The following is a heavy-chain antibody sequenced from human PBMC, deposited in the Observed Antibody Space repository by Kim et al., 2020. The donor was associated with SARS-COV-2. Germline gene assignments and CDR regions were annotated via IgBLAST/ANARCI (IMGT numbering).Heavy chain of an antibody. J-gene: IGHJ5*02. CDR2: IYYSGST. CDR3: ARQGYGLWRWFDP. D-gene: IGHD3-10*01. CDR1: GGSISSYY. V-gene: IGHV4-59*08. Sequence: SETLSLTCTVSGGSISSYYWSWIRQPPGKGLEWIGYIYYSGSTNYNPSLKSRVTISVDTSKNQFSLKLSSVTAADTAVYYCARQGYGLWRWFDPWGQGTLVTVSS.